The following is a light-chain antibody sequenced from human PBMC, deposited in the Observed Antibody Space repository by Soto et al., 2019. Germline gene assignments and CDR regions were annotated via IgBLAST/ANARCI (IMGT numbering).Light chain of an antibody. Sequence: EIVMTQSPATLSVSPGNISTLSCRASQSVTSHLAWYQQKPGQAPRLLIYGASTRATGVPASFSGSGSATEFTLTISSLKSEDFATYYCQQYNNWPPITFGQGTRLEIK. CDR2: GAS. CDR1: QSVTSH. J-gene: IGKJ5*01. CDR3: QQYNNWPPIT. V-gene: IGKV3-15*01.